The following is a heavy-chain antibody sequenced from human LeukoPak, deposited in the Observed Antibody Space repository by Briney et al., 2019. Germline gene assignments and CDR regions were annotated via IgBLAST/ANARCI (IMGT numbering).Heavy chain of an antibody. V-gene: IGHV3-74*01. J-gene: IGHJ4*02. Sequence: GGSPRLSCAASGFTFSSYWMHWVRQAPGKGLVWVSRINSDGSSTSYADSVKGRFTISRDNAKNTLYLQMNSLRAEDTAVYYCARVRSYYDFWSGYSSTPYFDYWGQGTLVTVSS. CDR3: ARVRSYYDFWSGYSSTPYFDY. CDR2: INSDGSST. D-gene: IGHD3-3*01. CDR1: GFTFSSYW.